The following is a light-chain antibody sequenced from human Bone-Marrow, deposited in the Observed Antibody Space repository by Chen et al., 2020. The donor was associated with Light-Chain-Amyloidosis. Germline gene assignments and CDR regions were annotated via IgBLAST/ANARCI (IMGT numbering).Light chain of an antibody. Sequence: SYVLTQPSSVSVAPGQTATSACGGNNIGSISVHWSQQAPGQAPRLVVYDDSDRPSGIPERLSGSNSGNTATLTISRVEAGDEADYYCQVWDRSSDRPVFGGGTKLTVL. V-gene: IGLV3-21*02. CDR1: NIGSIS. CDR3: QVWDRSSDRPV. CDR2: DDS. J-gene: IGLJ3*02.